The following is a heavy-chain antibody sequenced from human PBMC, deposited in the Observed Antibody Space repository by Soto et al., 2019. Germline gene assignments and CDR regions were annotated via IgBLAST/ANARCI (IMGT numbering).Heavy chain of an antibody. CDR1: GFMFSDYG. V-gene: IGHV3-33*01. J-gene: IGHJ4*02. Sequence: GGSLRLSCAASGFMFSDYGMHWVRQAPGKGLEWVAIIWYDGSSKYYSDPVKGRFTISRDNSNNTLYLQMNSLRVEDTAVYFCAREGAVAGSQDFWGQGTLVTVS. CDR2: IWYDGSSK. CDR3: AREGAVAGSQDF. D-gene: IGHD6-19*01.